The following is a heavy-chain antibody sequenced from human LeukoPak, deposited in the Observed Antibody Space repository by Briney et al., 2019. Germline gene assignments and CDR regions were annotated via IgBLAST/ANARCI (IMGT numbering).Heavy chain of an antibody. D-gene: IGHD3-16*01. J-gene: IGHJ5*02. Sequence: GGSLRLSCAASGFTFSSYAMNWVRQAPGKGLDWVSTISVGHSTNYADSVKGRFIISRDNSKNTLYLQMNSLRAEDTAVYYCAKGTQFGSTHWFDPWGQGTLVTVSS. CDR2: ISVGHST. CDR3: AKGTQFGSTHWFDP. CDR1: GFTFSSYA. V-gene: IGHV3-23*01.